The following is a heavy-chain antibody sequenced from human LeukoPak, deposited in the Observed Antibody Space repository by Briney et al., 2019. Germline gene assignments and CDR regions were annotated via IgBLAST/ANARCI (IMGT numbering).Heavy chain of an antibody. V-gene: IGHV3-30*02. D-gene: IGHD6-13*01. CDR2: IRYDGSNK. CDR3: ARVGRGMAGAGFGAVDI. J-gene: IGHJ3*02. CDR1: GFTFDDYA. Sequence: GGSLRLSCAASGFTFDDYAMHWVRQAPGKGLEWVAFIRYDGSNKYYADSVKGRFTISRGNAKNSLYLQMNSLRAEDTAVYYCARVGRGMAGAGFGAVDIWGQGTMGTVSS.